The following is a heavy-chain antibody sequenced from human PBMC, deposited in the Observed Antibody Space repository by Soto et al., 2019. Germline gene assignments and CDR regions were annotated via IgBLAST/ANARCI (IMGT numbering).Heavy chain of an antibody. V-gene: IGHV2-5*01. D-gene: IGHD3-16*01. CDR2: IYWNDDK. CDR3: AHSPWGAAPDY. J-gene: IGHJ4*02. Sequence: SCPTLVNPTETLTLTCTVSGFPLSARGVGVGWIRQPPGKALEWLAIIYWNDDKRYSPSLKSRLTITKDTSKNQVVLTMTNTDPVDTAKYYCAHSPWGAAPDYWGQGTLVTVSS. CDR1: GFPLSARGVG.